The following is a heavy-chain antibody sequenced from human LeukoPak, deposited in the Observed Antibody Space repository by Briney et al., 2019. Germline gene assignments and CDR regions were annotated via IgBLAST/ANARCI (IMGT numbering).Heavy chain of an antibody. Sequence: GGSLRLSCAASGFTFSSYGMSWVRQAPEKGLEWVAAISVSGGSTNYADSVKGRFTISRDNSKNTLYLQMNSLRAEDTAVYYCAKVFFMDYWGQGTLVTVSS. CDR1: GFTFSSYG. D-gene: IGHD2-8*01. V-gene: IGHV3-23*01. J-gene: IGHJ4*02. CDR2: ISVSGGST. CDR3: AKVFFMDY.